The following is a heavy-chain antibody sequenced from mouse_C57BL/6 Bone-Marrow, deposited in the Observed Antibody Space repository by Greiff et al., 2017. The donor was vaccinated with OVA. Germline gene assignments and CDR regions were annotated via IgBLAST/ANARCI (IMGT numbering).Heavy chain of an antibody. Sequence: EVKLMESGGGLVKPGGTLKLSCAASGFTFSSYAMSWVRQTPEKRLEWVATISDGGSYTYYPANVKGRFTISRDNAKNNLYLQMSQLKSEDTAMYYCAREGHYYGSRGYFDYWGQGTTLTVSS. J-gene: IGHJ2*01. CDR2: ISDGGSYT. CDR1: GFTFSSYA. D-gene: IGHD1-1*01. CDR3: AREGHYYGSRGYFDY. V-gene: IGHV5-4*01.